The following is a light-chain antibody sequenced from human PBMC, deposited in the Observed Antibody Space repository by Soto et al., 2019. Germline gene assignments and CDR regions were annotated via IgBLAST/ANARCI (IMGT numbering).Light chain of an antibody. Sequence: QSALTQPRSVSGSPGQSVTISCTGTSSDVGGYNYVSWYRQHPGKAPKLMIYDVSKRPSGVPDRFSGSKSGNTASLTISGVQDEDEADYYCCSHAGSSVVFGTGTKLTVL. J-gene: IGLJ1*01. V-gene: IGLV2-11*01. CDR2: DVS. CDR1: SSDVGGYNY. CDR3: CSHAGSSVV.